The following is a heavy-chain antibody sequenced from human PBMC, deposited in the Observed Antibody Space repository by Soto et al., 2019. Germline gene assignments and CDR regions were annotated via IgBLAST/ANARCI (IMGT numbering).Heavy chain of an antibody. CDR1: GFTFSNYW. CDR2: VNQDGSEQ. CDR3: ARDASGSSWFDF. J-gene: IGHJ4*02. Sequence: PGGSLRLSCAASGFTFSNYWMSWVRQTPGKGLEWVAKVNQDGSEQFYVDSVKGRFTISRGNAKTSLYLQINRLRAEDTAMYYCARDASGSSWFDFWGQGALVTVSS. D-gene: IGHD2-15*01. V-gene: IGHV3-7*01.